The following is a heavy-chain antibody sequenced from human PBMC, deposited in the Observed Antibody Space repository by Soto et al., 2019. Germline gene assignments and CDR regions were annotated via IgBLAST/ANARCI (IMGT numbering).Heavy chain of an antibody. J-gene: IGHJ4*02. D-gene: IGHD2-8*01. Sequence: PXGSLRLSGAASGFTFSSYSRTWVRQAPGKGLEWVSTISGTVTTTYYADSVKGRFIISRDNSKNTLYLQMNSLRTEDTAVYYCVKAVYLLDFDYWGQGTLVTVSS. CDR2: ISGTVTTT. V-gene: IGHV3-23*01. CDR3: VKAVYLLDFDY. CDR1: GFTFSSYS.